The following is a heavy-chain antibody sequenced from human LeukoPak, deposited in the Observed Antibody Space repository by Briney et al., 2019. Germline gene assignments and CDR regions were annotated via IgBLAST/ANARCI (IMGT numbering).Heavy chain of an antibody. CDR3: ARVYYSSSYDYWYFDL. Sequence: SETLPLTCTVSGGYIRSYYWSWIRQPPGKGLEWIGYIYYSGSTNYNPSLKSRVTISVDTSKKQLSLKLSSVTAADTAVYYCARVYYSSSYDYWYFDLWGRGTLVTVSS. CDR2: IYYSGST. CDR1: GGYIRSYY. J-gene: IGHJ2*01. D-gene: IGHD6-13*01. V-gene: IGHV4-59*01.